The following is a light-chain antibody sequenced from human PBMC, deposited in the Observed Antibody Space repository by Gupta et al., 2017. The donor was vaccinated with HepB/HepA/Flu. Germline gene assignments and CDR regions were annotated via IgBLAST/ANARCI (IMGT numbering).Light chain of an antibody. Sequence: SYALTQPPSVSVSPGQTASITCSGDKLGDKYACWYQQKPGQSPVLVSYQDSKRPAGIPERFSGSNSGNTATLTISGTQAMEEADYYCQAGDSSTHGVFGGGTKLTVL. CDR3: QAGDSSTHGV. CDR1: KLGDKY. J-gene: IGLJ2*01. V-gene: IGLV3-1*01. CDR2: QDS.